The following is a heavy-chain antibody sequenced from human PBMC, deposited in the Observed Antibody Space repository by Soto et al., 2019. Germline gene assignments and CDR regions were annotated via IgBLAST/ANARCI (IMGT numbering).Heavy chain of an antibody. Sequence: ASVKVSCKASGYTFTSYAMHWVRQAPGQRLEWMGWINAGNGNTKYSQKFQGRVTITRDTSASTAYMELSSLRSEDTAVYYCARGGKIAGADRNYYGMGVWGQGTTVTVSS. D-gene: IGHD6-13*01. CDR1: GYTFTSYA. J-gene: IGHJ6*02. V-gene: IGHV1-3*01. CDR2: INAGNGNT. CDR3: ARGGKIAGADRNYYGMGV.